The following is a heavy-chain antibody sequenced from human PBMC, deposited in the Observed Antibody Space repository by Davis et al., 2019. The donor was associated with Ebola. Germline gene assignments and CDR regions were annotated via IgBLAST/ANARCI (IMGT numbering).Heavy chain of an antibody. D-gene: IGHD6-6*01. CDR3: ASSYSSSLGWFDP. J-gene: IGHJ5*02. CDR2: ISHRGTII. CDR1: GFTFGDYA. V-gene: IGHV3-11*01. Sequence: GESLKISCIVSGFTFGDYAVSWVRQAPGKGLEWVSYISHRGTIIFYADSVKGRFTISRDNAKNSLYLQMNSLRAEDTAVYYCASSYSSSLGWFDPWGQGTLVTVSS.